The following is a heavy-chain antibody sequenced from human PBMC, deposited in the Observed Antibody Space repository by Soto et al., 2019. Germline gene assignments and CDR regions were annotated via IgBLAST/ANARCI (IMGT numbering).Heavy chain of an antibody. V-gene: IGHV3-33*06. D-gene: IGHD6-13*01. J-gene: IGHJ6*02. Sequence: GGSLRLSCAASGFTFSSYGMHWVRQAPGKGLEWVSIIWYDGSNKYYADSVKGRFTISKDNSKNTLFLQMNGLRAEDTAVYYCAKVRTSSWHYYGMDVWGQGTTVTVSS. CDR1: GFTFSSYG. CDR2: IWYDGSNK. CDR3: AKVRTSSWHYYGMDV.